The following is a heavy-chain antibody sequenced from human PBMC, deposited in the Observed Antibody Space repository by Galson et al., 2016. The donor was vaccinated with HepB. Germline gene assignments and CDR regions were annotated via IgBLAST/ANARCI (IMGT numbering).Heavy chain of an antibody. CDR3: AHRRGPMKVVNAFDC. CDR2: IYWDDGK. D-gene: IGHD3-22*01. V-gene: IGHV2-5*02. CDR1: GFSLNTTGVG. J-gene: IGHJ3*01. Sequence: PALVKPTQTLTLTCTVSGFSLNTTGVGVAWIRQPPGKALEWLALIYWDDGKRLSPSLKSRLAITKDTSKSQVVLTMTNMDPVDTATYYCAHRRGPMKVVNAFDCWGPGTMVTVSS.